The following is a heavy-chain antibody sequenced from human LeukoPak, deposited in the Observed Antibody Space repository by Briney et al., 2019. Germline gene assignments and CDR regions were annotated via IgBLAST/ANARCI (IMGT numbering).Heavy chain of an antibody. D-gene: IGHD3-22*01. J-gene: IGHJ6*02. CDR2: IYYSGST. CDR3: ARDRRYYDTSGTVYYDAMDV. CDR1: GGSMSRYY. Sequence: SETLSLTCTVSGGSMSRYYWSWIRQPPGKGLEWIGYIYYSGSTNYNPSLKSRVTISVDTSKNHFSLKLSSVTAADPAVYYCARDRRYYDTSGTVYYDAMDVWGQGTMVTVSS. V-gene: IGHV4-59*01.